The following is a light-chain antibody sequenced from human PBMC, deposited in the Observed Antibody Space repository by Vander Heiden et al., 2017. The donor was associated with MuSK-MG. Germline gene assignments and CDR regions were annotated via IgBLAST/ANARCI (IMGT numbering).Light chain of an antibody. J-gene: IGKJ2*01. CDR2: LAS. V-gene: IGKV2-28*01. CDR3: RQTLHFPYT. CDR1: QSLLHSDGYNY. Sequence: DTVMTQSPLSLPVTPGEPASISCRSSQSLLHSDGYNYLAWYLQKPGQSPQVLIYLASDRASGVPDRFSDSGSGTDFTLKISRVEAEDVGVYYCRQTLHFPYTFGQGTKLEIK.